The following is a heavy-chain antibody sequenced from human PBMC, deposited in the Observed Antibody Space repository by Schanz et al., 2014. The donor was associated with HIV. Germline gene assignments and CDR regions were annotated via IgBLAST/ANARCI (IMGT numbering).Heavy chain of an antibody. D-gene: IGHD6-13*01. CDR2: ISAYNGNT. Sequence: QVQLVQSGAEVKKPGASVKVSCKASGYTFSSHGISWVRQAPGQGLEWMGWISAYNGNTNYAQKLQGRVTMTTDTSTSTAYMELRSLRSDDTAVYYCARELGGYSSSWDTSRHYYGMDVWGQGTTVTVSS. V-gene: IGHV1-18*01. J-gene: IGHJ6*02. CDR3: ARELGGYSSSWDTSRHYYGMDV. CDR1: GYTFSSHG.